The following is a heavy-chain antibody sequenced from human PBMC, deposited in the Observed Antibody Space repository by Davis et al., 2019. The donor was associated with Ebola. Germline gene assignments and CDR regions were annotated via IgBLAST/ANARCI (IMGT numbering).Heavy chain of an antibody. Sequence: SGPTLVKPTQTLTLTCTFSGFSLSISGVGVGWIRQPPGKALEWLALIYWDDDKRYSPSLKSRLTITKDTSKNQVVLTMTNMDPVDTATYYCAHVRARLRLGELSPSYYYGMDVWGQGTTVTVSS. J-gene: IGHJ6*02. CDR3: AHVRARLRLGELSPSYYYGMDV. CDR1: GFSLSISGVG. D-gene: IGHD3-16*02. V-gene: IGHV2-5*02. CDR2: IYWDDDK.